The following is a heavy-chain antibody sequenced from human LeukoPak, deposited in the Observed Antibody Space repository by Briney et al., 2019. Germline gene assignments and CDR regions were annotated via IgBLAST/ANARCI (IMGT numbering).Heavy chain of an antibody. CDR1: GFTFSSYA. D-gene: IGHD1-14*01. V-gene: IGHV3-30*04. J-gene: IGHJ5*02. CDR2: ISYDGSNK. CDR3: VKDRRTPYRPEGPFDP. Sequence: GGSLRLSCAASGFTFSSYAMHWVRQAPGKGLEWVAGISYDGSNKYYADAVKGRFTMSRDNVRNSLYLQMNSLRPEDTALYYCVKDRRTPYRPEGPFDPWGQGTLVTVSS.